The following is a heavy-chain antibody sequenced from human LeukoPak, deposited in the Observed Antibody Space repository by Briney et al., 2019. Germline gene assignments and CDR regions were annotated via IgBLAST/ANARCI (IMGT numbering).Heavy chain of an antibody. J-gene: IGHJ2*01. CDR1: GFTFSSYS. CDR3: AVNTNNGWFGDKGYFDL. V-gene: IGHV3-21*01. D-gene: IGHD3-10*01. CDR2: ISSSGTYI. Sequence: PGGSLRLSCAASGFTFSSYSMNWVRQAPGKGLEWVSSISSSGTYIYYADSVKGRFTISRDNAKNSLYLQMNSLRAEDTALYYCAVNTNNGWFGDKGYFDLWGRGTLVTVSS.